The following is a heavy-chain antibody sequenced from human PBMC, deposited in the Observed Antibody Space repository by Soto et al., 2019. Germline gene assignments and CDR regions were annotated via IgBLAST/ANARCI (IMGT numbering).Heavy chain of an antibody. V-gene: IGHV1-8*01. CDR3: ARDGVPIAGRSGFFAY. CDR1: GYSITSYD. CDR2: MNPNRGLT. D-gene: IGHD6-19*01. Sequence: GAPMKLSCEASGYSITSYDSDWVQQYNRQGPEWMGVMNPNRGLTTYAQRFQGRVTMTRDTSTTTVYMELSSLRSEDTATYYCARDGVPIAGRSGFFAYLVKGTAVTVSS. J-gene: IGHJ4*02.